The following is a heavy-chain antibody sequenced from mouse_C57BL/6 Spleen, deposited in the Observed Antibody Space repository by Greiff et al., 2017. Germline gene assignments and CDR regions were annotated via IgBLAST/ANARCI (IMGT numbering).Heavy chain of an antibody. Sequence: VQLQQPGAELVKPGASVKMSCKASGYTFTSYWITWVKQRPGQGLEWIGDIYPGSGSTNYNEKFKSKATLTVDTSSSTAYMQLSSRTSEDSAVYYCARGGITTVVPYYAMDYWGQGTSVTVSS. D-gene: IGHD1-1*01. V-gene: IGHV1-55*01. CDR1: GYTFTSYW. CDR2: IYPGSGST. CDR3: ARGGITTVVPYYAMDY. J-gene: IGHJ4*01.